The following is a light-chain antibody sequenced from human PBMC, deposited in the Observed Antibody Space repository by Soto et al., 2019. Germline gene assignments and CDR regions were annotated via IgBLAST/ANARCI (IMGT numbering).Light chain of an antibody. CDR1: SNDIGGYKY. V-gene: IGLV2-8*01. CDR3: SSYTGSANLV. J-gene: IGLJ3*02. CDR2: EVS. Sequence: QLVLTQPPSASGSPGQSVTISCTGTSNDIGGYKYVSWYQQHPGKAPKLMLYEVSKRPSGVPDRFSGSKSGNTASLTVSGLQAEDEADYYCSSYTGSANLVFGGGTKVTVL.